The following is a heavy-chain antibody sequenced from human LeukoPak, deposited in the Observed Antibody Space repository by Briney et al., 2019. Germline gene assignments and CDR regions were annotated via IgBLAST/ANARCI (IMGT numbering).Heavy chain of an antibody. V-gene: IGHV4-39*01. J-gene: IGHJ4*02. CDR3: ARPLLGQQVAPFDY. CDR1: GGSISSSSYY. D-gene: IGHD3-3*02. CDR2: IYYSGST. Sequence: SETLSLTCTVSGGSISSSSYYWGWIRQPPGKGLEWIGSIYYSGSTYYNPSLKSRVTMSVDTSKNQFSLKLSSVTAADTAAYYCARPLLGQQVAPFDYWGQGTLVTVSS.